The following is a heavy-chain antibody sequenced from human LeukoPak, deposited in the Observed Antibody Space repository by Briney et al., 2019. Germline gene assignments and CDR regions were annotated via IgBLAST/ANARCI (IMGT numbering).Heavy chain of an antibody. D-gene: IGHD3-16*01. V-gene: IGHV4-59*01. J-gene: IGHJ4*02. CDR1: GDSISTYH. Sequence: SETLSLTCTVSGDSISTYHWNWIRKPPGKGLEWIGYIQSNGNSKYNPSIRSRVTIFIDTSKSQVALILSSVTAADTAVYYCARDKQHSYGRYFDHWGQGALVTVSS. CDR3: ARDKQHSYGRYFDH. CDR2: IQSNGNS.